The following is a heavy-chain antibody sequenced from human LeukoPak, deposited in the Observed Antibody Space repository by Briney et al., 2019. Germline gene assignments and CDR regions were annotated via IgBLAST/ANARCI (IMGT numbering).Heavy chain of an antibody. CDR2: IYYSGST. V-gene: IGHV4-30-4*08. CDR3: ARGYQQLGLLDY. J-gene: IGHJ4*02. CDR1: GGSISSGDYY. Sequence: PSETLSLTCTVSGGSISSGDYYWSWIRQPPGKGLEWIGYIYYSGSTYYNPSLKSRVTISVDTSKNQFSLKLSSVTAADTAVYYCARGYQQLGLLDYWGQGTLVTVSS. D-gene: IGHD6-13*01.